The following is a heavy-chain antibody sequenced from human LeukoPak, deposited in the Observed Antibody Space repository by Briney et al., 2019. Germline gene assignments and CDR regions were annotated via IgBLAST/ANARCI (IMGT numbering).Heavy chain of an antibody. Sequence: GGSLRLSCAGSGVTFEDYYLSWIRQAPGKGLEWISYVSSTGGDKFYADPVKGRFTISRDNARNSLYMEMNDLIAEDTAFYYCARGENGSFDHWGQGTLVIVSS. V-gene: IGHV3-11*01. J-gene: IGHJ4*02. D-gene: IGHD3-10*01. CDR1: GVTFEDYY. CDR2: VSSTGGDK. CDR3: ARGENGSFDH.